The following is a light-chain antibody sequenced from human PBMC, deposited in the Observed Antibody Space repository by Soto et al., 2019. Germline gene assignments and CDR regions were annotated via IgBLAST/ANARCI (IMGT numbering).Light chain of an antibody. J-gene: IGKJ1*01. CDR3: QQTDSFPRT. CDR2: DAS. CDR1: QNINNY. Sequence: DIQMTQSPSSLSASVGDRVTITCQASQNINNYLNWYQQKPGRAPKLLIYDASNLEAGVPSRFRGSGSGTDFALTISSLQRDDFATYYCQQTDSFPRTFGQGTKVDI. V-gene: IGKV1-33*01.